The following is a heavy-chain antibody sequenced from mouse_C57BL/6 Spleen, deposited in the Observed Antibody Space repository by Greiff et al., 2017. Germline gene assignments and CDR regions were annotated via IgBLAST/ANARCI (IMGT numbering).Heavy chain of an antibody. J-gene: IGHJ4*01. Sequence: VQLQQPGAELVKPGASVKLSCKASGYTFTSYWMQWVKQRPGQGLEWIGEIDPSDSYTNYNQKFKGKATLTVDTSSSTAYMQLSSLTSEDSAVYYCGGRRGSSYVSYAMDYWGQGTSVTVSS. V-gene: IGHV1-50*01. CDR2: IDPSDSYT. CDR3: GGRRGSSYVSYAMDY. CDR1: GYTFTSYW. D-gene: IGHD3-2*02.